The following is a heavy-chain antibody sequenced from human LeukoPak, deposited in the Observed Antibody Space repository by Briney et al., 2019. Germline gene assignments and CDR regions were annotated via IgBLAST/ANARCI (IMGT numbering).Heavy chain of an antibody. CDR1: GYTFTSYY. D-gene: IGHD6-13*01. V-gene: IGHV7-4-1*02. CDR2: INTNTGNP. Sequence: VASVKVSCKASGYTFTSYYMHWVRQAPGQGLEWMGWINTNTGNPTYAQGFTGRFVFSLDTSVSTAYLQISSLKAEDTAVYYCARDLRYSSSWWYSDYWGQGTLVTVSS. J-gene: IGHJ4*02. CDR3: ARDLRYSSSWWYSDY.